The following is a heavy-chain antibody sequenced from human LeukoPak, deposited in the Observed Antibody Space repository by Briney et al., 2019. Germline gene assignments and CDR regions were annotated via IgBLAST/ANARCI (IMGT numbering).Heavy chain of an antibody. V-gene: IGHV1-2*02. CDR2: INPNSGGT. D-gene: IGHD3-22*01. CDR1: GYTFTGYY. Sequence: ASVKVSCKASGYTFTGYYMHWVRQAPGQGLEWMGWINPNSGGTNYAQKFQGRVTMTRDTSISTAYMELSSLRSEDTAVYYCARGSDSSGYYCDYWGQGTLVTVSS. J-gene: IGHJ4*02. CDR3: ARGSDSSGYYCDY.